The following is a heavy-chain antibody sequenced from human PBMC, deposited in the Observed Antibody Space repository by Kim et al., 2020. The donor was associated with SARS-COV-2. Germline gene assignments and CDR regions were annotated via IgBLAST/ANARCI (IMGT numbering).Heavy chain of an antibody. CDR1: GFTFSSYW. D-gene: IGHD5-18*01. CDR3: VRKLGNTGIDF. Sequence: GGSLRLSCVVSGFTFSSYWMHWVRQAPGKGLVWVSRINTDGSTTTYADSVKGRFTISRDNAKNTLYLQVNSLRAEDTAVYYCVRKLGNTGIDFWGQGTLVTVSS. J-gene: IGHJ4*02. V-gene: IGHV3-74*01. CDR2: INTDGSTT.